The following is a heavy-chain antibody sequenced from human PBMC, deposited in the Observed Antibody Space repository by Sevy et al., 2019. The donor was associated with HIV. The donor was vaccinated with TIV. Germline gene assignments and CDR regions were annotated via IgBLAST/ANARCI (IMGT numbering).Heavy chain of an antibody. CDR2: IIPIFGAA. J-gene: IGHJ6*03. CDR1: GGTLSNYA. CDR3: ARGGGMRSYYYYYMDV. V-gene: IGHV1-69*13. D-gene: IGHD3-16*01. Sequence: ASVKVSCKASGGTLSNYAISWVRQAPGQGLEWMGGIIPIFGAASYAQKFQGRVTITADESTGTVYMELSSLRFEDTAVYYCARGGGMRSYYYYYMDVWGKGTTVTVSS.